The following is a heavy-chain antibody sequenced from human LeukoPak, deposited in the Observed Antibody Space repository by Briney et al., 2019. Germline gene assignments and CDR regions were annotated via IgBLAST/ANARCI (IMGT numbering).Heavy chain of an antibody. D-gene: IGHD3-22*01. J-gene: IGHJ4*02. V-gene: IGHV3-30-3*01. CDR3: AGQTYYYDSSGYFNY. CDR1: GFTFSSYA. Sequence: GGSLVLSCAASGFTFSSYAMHWVRPAPGKGLEWVAVISYDGSNKYYADSVKGRFTISRDNSKNTLYLQMNSLRAEDTAVYYCAGQTYYYDSSGYFNYWGQGTLVTVSS. CDR2: ISYDGSNK.